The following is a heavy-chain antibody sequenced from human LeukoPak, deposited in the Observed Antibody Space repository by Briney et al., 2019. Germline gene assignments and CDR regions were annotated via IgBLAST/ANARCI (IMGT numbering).Heavy chain of an antibody. V-gene: IGHV3-73*01. D-gene: IGHD6-19*01. CDR3: TRRQWLDPHFDY. Sequence: PGGSLRLSCAASGFTFSGSAMHWVRQASGKGLEWVGRIRSKANSYATAYAASVKGRFTISRDDSKNTAYLQMNSLKTEDTAVYYCTRRQWLDPHFDYWGQGTLVTVSS. CDR1: GFTFSGSA. CDR2: IRSKANSYAT. J-gene: IGHJ4*02.